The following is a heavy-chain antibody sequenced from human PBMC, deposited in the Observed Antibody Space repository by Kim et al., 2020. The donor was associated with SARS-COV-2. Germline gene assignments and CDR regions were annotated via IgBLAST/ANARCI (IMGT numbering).Heavy chain of an antibody. CDR1: GFTVSSNH. D-gene: IGHD1-26*01. CDR3: ARFHAGGTSHFDY. V-gene: IGHV3-53*01. J-gene: IGHJ4*02. CDR2: IYSGSIT. Sequence: GGSLRLSCAASGFTVSSNHMSWVRQAPGQGLEWVSVIYSGSITYYADSVKGRFTISRDNSKNTLYLEMNSLRAEDTAVYYCARFHAGGTSHFDYWGQGTLVTVSS.